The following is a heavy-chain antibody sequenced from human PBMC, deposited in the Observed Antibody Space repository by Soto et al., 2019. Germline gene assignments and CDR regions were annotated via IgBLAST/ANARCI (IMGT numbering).Heavy chain of an antibody. CDR3: ASSVITFGGVIVIPES. CDR1: GGTVSIYA. D-gene: IGHD3-16*02. CDR2: IIPIFGTA. V-gene: IGHV1-69*13. J-gene: IGHJ5*01. Sequence: SAKISCKSSGGTVSIYAISGVRQATGKGLEWMGGIIPIFGTANYAQKFQGRVTITADESTSTAYMELSSLRSEDTAVYYCASSVITFGGVIVIPESWGRGTLVTVSS.